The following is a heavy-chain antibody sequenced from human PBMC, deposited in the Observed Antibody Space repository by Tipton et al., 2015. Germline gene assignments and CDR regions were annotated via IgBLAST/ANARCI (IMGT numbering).Heavy chain of an antibody. CDR1: GFPFSAHG. V-gene: IGHV4-59*11. CDR2: VYHTGST. J-gene: IGHJ1*01. CDR3: ARDAGIIAAPSRYFQH. D-gene: IGHD6-25*01. Sequence: LRLSCVASGFPFSAHGLNWVRQAPGKGLEWIGYVYHTGSTVYNPSFKSRVTISLDRLKNQFSLRLTSVTAADTATYYCARDAGIIAAPSRYFQHWGHGTLVTVSS.